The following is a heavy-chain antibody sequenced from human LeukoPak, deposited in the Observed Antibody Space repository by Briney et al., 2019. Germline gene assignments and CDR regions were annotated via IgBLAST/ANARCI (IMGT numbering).Heavy chain of an antibody. CDR3: ASLYCSSTSCYAYGH. J-gene: IGHJ4*02. CDR2: ISSSGSTI. D-gene: IGHD2-2*01. Sequence: GGSLRLSCAASGFTFSSYEMNWVRQAPGKGLEWVSYISSSGSTIYYADSVKGRFTISRDNAKNSLYLQMNSLRAEDTAVYYCASLYCSSTSCYAYGHWGQGTLVTVSS. CDR1: GFTFSSYE. V-gene: IGHV3-48*03.